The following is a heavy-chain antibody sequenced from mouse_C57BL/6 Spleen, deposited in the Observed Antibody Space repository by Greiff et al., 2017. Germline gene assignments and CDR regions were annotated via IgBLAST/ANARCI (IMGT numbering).Heavy chain of an antibody. J-gene: IGHJ3*01. CDR1: GYTFTDYY. Sequence: EVQLQQSGPELVKPGASVKISCKASGYTFTDYYMNWVKQSHGKSLEWIGDINPNNGGTSYNQKFKGKATLTVDKSSSTAYMELRSLTSEDSAVYYCAREGRDHAGFAYWGQGTLVTVSA. CDR3: AREGRDHAGFAY. V-gene: IGHV1-26*01. D-gene: IGHD3-3*01. CDR2: INPNNGGT.